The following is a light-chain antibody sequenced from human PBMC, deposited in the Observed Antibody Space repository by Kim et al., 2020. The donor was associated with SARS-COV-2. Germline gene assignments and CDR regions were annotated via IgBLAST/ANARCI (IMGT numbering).Light chain of an antibody. CDR2: QAY. V-gene: IGKV1-5*03. J-gene: IGKJ2*01. CDR3: QHYNRFPYT. Sequence: SASVGDRVTIKCRASQSVDTWLAWYQQKPGKATNLLIYQAYSVQIGVPSRFSGSGSGAEFTLTISSLQPEDFATYDCQHYNRFPYTFGQGTKLEI. CDR1: QSVDTW.